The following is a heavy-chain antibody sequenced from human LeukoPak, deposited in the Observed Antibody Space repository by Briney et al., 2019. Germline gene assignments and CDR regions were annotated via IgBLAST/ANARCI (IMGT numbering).Heavy chain of an antibody. CDR2: MSGSGGST. CDR3: VKESGRTGDNTKGEFQC. CDR1: GFIFCSYA. V-gene: IGHV3-23*01. D-gene: IGHD1-14*01. Sequence: GGSLRLSCAASGFIFCSYAVSCVPRSPGKGGEGGSAMSGSGGSTYYADSVKGRFTMSRDNSENTLYSQMNSLRVEDTATYYCVKESGRTGDNTKGEFQCWGQGTQVTVSS. J-gene: IGHJ4*02.